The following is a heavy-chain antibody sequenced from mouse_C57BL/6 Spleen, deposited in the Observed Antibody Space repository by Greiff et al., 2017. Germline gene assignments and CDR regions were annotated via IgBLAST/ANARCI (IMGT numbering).Heavy chain of an antibody. D-gene: IGHD1-1*01. J-gene: IGHJ4*01. Sequence: QVQLQQSGAELVKPGASVKLSCKASGSTFTSYWMQWVKQRPGQGLAWIGELDPSDSYTNDHQKFKGKATLTVDTSSRTAYMQLSSLTSEDSAVYYCARGGGSSYHYARDYWGQGSSV. V-gene: IGHV1-50*01. CDR1: GSTFTSYW. CDR2: LDPSDSYT. CDR3: ARGGGSSYHYARDY.